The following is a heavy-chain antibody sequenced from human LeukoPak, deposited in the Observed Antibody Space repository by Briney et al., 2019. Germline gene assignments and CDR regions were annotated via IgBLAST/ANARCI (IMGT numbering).Heavy chain of an antibody. Sequence: SETLSLTCTVSGGSISSYYWSWIRQPPGKGLEWIGYIYYSGSTNYNPSLKSQVTISVDTSKNQFSLKLSSVTAADTAVYYCAREHSYGPTDYWGQGTLVTVSS. CDR1: GGSISSYY. V-gene: IGHV4-59*01. D-gene: IGHD5-18*01. CDR2: IYYSGST. CDR3: AREHSYGPTDY. J-gene: IGHJ4*02.